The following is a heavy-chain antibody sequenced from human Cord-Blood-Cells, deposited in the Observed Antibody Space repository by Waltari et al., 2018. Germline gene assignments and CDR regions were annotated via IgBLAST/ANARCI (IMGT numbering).Heavy chain of an antibody. CDR2: IYYSGST. D-gene: IGHD3-10*01. Sequence: QVQLQESGPGLVKPSETLSLTCPVSGGSISRYYWRWIRQPPGKGLEWIGYIYYSGSTNYNPSLKSRVTISVDTSKNQFSLKLSSVTAADTAVYYCVGSALRLSFDYWGQGTLVTVSS. J-gene: IGHJ4*02. V-gene: IGHV4-59*08. CDR1: GGSISRYY. CDR3: VGSALRLSFDY.